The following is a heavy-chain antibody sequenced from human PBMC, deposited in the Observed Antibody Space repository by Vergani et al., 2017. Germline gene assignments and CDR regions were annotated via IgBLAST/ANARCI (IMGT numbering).Heavy chain of an antibody. CDR2: INPNSGGT. J-gene: IGHJ3*02. CDR1: GYTFTGYY. Sequence: QVQLVQSGAEVKKPGASVKVSCKASGYTFTGYYMHWVRQAPGQGLEWMGWINPNSGGTNYAQKFQGRVTMTRDTSISTAYMELSRLRSDDTAVYYCARGGDIVVVVAVRDDAFDIWGQGTMVTVSS. CDR3: ARGGDIVVVVAVRDDAFDI. V-gene: IGHV1-2*02. D-gene: IGHD2-15*01.